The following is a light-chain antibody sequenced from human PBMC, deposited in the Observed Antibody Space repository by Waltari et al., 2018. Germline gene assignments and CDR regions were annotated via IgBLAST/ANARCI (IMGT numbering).Light chain of an antibody. V-gene: IGKV3-15*01. Sequence: EIVLTQSPGTLSVSPGEGVTLSCRASQGVSSGLAWYQQKPGQAPRLLLYDASTSATGIPVRFSGSGAGTEFTLTISSLQSEDFAVYYCQQYDKWPPYTFGQGTKLEIK. J-gene: IGKJ2*01. CDR1: QGVSSG. CDR3: QQYDKWPPYT. CDR2: DAS.